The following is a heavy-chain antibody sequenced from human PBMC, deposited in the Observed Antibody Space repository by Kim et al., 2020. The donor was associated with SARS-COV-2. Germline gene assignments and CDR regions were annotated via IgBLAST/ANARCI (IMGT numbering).Heavy chain of an antibody. D-gene: IGHD3-22*01. V-gene: IGHV4-31*03. CDR3: ARDHYDSSGSPPRAGWFDP. CDR1: GGSISSGGYY. CDR2: IYYSGST. Sequence: SETLSLTCTVSGGSISSGGYYWSWIRQHPGKGLEWIGYIYYSGSTYYNPSLKSRVTISVDTSKNQFSLKLSSVTAADTAVYYCARDHYDSSGSPPRAGWFDPWGQGTLVTVSS. J-gene: IGHJ5*02.